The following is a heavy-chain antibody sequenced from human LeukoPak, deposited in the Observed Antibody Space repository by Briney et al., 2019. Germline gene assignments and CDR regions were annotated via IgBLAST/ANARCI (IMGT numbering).Heavy chain of an antibody. CDR3: ARGGRKLPSSSWYGHFDY. CDR1: GYTFISYG. V-gene: IGHV1-18*01. CDR2: ISAYNGNT. J-gene: IGHJ4*02. D-gene: IGHD6-13*01. Sequence: GASVKVSCKASGYTFISYGISWVRQAPGQGLGLMGWISAYNGNTNYAQKVQGRVTMTTHTSTSTGYMELTSLRSDDPAVYYCARGGRKLPSSSWYGHFDYWGQGTLVTVSS.